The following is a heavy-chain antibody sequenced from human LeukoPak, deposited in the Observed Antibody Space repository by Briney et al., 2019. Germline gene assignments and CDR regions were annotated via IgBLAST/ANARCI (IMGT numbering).Heavy chain of an antibody. CDR2: IWYDGSNK. J-gene: IGHJ4*02. D-gene: IGHD3-3*01. CDR3: ARGYDFWSGYYFDY. V-gene: IGHV3-33*01. Sequence: GRSLRLSCAASGFTFSSYGMHWVRQAPGKGLEWVAVIWYDGSNKYYADSVKGRFTISRDNSKNTLYLQMNSLRAEATAVYYCARGYDFWSGYYFDYWGQGTLVTVSS. CDR1: GFTFSSYG.